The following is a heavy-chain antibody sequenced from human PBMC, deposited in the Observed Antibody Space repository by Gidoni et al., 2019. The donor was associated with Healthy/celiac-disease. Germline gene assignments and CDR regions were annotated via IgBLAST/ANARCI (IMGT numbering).Heavy chain of an antibody. J-gene: IGHJ6*03. CDR3: ASGSYYDFWSGSPYYYYYYMDV. CDR1: GGSISCGGYY. V-gene: IGHV4-31*03. Sequence: QVQLQESGPGLVKPSQTLSLTCTVSGGSISCGGYYWSWIRQHPGKGLEWIGYIYYSGSTYYNPSLKSRVTISVDTAKNQFSLKLSSVTAADTAVYYCASGSYYDFWSGSPYYYYYYMDVWGKGTTVTVSS. D-gene: IGHD3-3*01. CDR2: IYYSGST.